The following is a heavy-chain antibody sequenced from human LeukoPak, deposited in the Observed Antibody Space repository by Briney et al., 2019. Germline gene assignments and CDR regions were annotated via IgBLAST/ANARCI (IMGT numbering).Heavy chain of an antibody. Sequence: GASVKVSCKASGYTFTGYYMHWVRQAPGQGLEWMGWINPNGGGTNYAQKFQGRVTMTRDTSVSTAYMELSRLRSDDTAVYYCARGPRYYYDSRGAFDIWGQGTMVTVSS. CDR1: GYTFTGYY. V-gene: IGHV1-2*02. D-gene: IGHD3-22*01. CDR3: ARGPRYYYDSRGAFDI. CDR2: INPNGGGT. J-gene: IGHJ3*02.